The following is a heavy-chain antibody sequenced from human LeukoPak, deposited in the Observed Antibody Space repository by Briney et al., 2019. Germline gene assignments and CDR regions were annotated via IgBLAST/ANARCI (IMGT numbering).Heavy chain of an antibody. CDR1: GFTFSSYS. D-gene: IGHD5-18*01. V-gene: IGHV3-48*02. J-gene: IGHJ4*02. CDR2: ISSSSSTI. CDR3: ARVRGYSYGYYFDY. Sequence: GGSLRLSCAASGFTFSSYSMNWVRQAPGKGLEWVSYISSSSSTIYCADSVKGRFTISRDNAKNSLYLQMNSLRDEDTAVYYCARVRGYSYGYYFDYWGQGTLVTVSS.